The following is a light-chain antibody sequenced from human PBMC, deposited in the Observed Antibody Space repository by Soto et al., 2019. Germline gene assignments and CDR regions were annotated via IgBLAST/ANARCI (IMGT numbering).Light chain of an antibody. J-gene: IGKJ3*01. CDR1: QRIDTS. Sequence: EIVMTQSPATLSVSPGERATLSCRASQRIDTSLAWYQQRPGQAPRLLLYNAATRATGIPARFSGRGFGTEFTLTISRVEPEDFAVYYCQQFGTSSLVTFGPGTKVDIK. CDR2: NAA. CDR3: QQFGTSSLVT. V-gene: IGKV3-15*01.